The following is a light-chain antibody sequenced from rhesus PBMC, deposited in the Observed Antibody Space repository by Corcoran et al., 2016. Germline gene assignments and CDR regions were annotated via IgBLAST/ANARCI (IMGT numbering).Light chain of an antibody. CDR3: CSYTTRSTYI. Sequence: QSAPTQPPSVSGSPGQSVTISCTGTSSDIGGYNYVSWYQQHPGKAPKLMIYGVSKRPSGVSDGFSGSKSGNTASLTISGLQAEDEADYYCCSYTTRSTYIFGAGTRLTVL. CDR2: GVS. J-gene: IGLJ1*01. V-gene: IGLV2S7*01. CDR1: SSDIGGYNY.